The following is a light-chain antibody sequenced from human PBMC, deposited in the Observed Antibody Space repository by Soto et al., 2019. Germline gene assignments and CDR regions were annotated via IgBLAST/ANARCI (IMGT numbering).Light chain of an antibody. V-gene: IGLV1-40*01. CDR3: QSYDSSLSGYV. CDR2: GNS. Sequence: QSVLTQSPSVSGAPGQRVTISCTGSSSNIGAGYDVHWYQQLPGTAPKLLIYGNSNRPSGVPDRFSGSKSGTSASLAITGLQAGDEADYYCQSYDSSLSGYVFGTGTKVTVL. J-gene: IGLJ1*01. CDR1: SSNIGAGYD.